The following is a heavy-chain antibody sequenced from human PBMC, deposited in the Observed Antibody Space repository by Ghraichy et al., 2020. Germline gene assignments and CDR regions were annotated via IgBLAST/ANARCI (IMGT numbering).Heavy chain of an antibody. J-gene: IGHJ4*02. CDR1: GFTFSSYG. Sequence: GGSLRLSCAASGFTFSSYGMHWVRQAPGKGLEWVAFIRYDGSNKYYADSVKGRFTISRDNSKNTLYLQMNSLRAEDTAVYYCARGYSSGWYYFDYWGQGTLVTVSS. D-gene: IGHD6-19*01. CDR3: ARGYSSGWYYFDY. V-gene: IGHV3-30*02. CDR2: IRYDGSNK.